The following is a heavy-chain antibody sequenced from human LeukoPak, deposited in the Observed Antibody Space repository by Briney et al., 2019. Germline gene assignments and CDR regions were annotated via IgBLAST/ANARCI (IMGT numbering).Heavy chain of an antibody. Sequence: PSETLSLTCAVYGGSFSGYYWSWIRQPPGKGLEWIGEINHSGSTNYNPSLKSRVTISVDTSKNQFSLKLSSVTAADTAVYYCARGRISYSSSWSYYFDYWGQGTLVTVSS. V-gene: IGHV4-34*01. J-gene: IGHJ4*02. CDR3: ARGRISYSSSWSYYFDY. CDR1: GGSFSGYY. D-gene: IGHD6-13*01. CDR2: INHSGST.